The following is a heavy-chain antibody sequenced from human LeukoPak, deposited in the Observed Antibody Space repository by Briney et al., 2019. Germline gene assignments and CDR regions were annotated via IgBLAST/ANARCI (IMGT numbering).Heavy chain of an antibody. J-gene: IGHJ1*01. CDR1: GFTFSNTY. CDR2: IYSSGDT. Sequence: GGSLRLSCAASGFTFSNTYMSWVRQAPGKGLEWVSVIYSSGDTYYTDSVKGRYTISRDNSKNTLYLQMNSLRAEDTAVYYCANLAAAGEYFQHWGQGTLVTVSS. D-gene: IGHD6-13*01. CDR3: ANLAAAGEYFQH. V-gene: IGHV3-66*01.